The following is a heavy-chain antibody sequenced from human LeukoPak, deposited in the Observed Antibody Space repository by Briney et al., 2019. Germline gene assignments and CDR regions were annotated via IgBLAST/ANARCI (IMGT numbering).Heavy chain of an antibody. CDR3: ARERKITIFGVACDY. D-gene: IGHD3-3*01. Sequence: ASVKVSCKASGYTFTSYYMHWVRQAPGQGLEWMGIINPSGGSTNYAQKFQGRVTMTSDTSISTAYMELSRLRSDDTAVYYCARERKITIFGVACDYWGQGTLVTVSS. CDR1: GYTFTSYY. J-gene: IGHJ4*02. CDR2: INPSGGST. V-gene: IGHV1-46*01.